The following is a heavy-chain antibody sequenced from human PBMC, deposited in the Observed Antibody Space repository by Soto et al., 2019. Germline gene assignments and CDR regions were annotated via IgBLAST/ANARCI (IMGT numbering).Heavy chain of an antibody. D-gene: IGHD6-19*01. CDR3: AKGATPEKKTPPPKRGYSSGIPQGLYYFDY. CDR1: GFTFSSYA. V-gene: IGHV3-23*01. Sequence: GGSLRLSCAASGFTFSSYAMSWVRQAPGKGLEWVSAISGSGGSTYYADPVKGRFTISRDNAKNTLYLQMNSLRAEDKAVYYCAKGATPEKKTPPPKRGYSSGIPQGLYYFDYWGQGTLVTVSS. CDR2: ISGSGGST. J-gene: IGHJ4*02.